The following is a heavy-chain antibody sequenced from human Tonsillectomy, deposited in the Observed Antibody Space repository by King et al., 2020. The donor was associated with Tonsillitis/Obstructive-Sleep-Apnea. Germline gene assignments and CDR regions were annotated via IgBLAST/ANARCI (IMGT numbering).Heavy chain of an antibody. V-gene: IGHV4-59*08. D-gene: IGHD2-2*01. J-gene: IGHJ2*01. CDR3: ARRVPAAKRVSWYFDL. Sequence: QMQLQESGPGLVKPSETLSLTCTVSGGSISSYYWSWIRQPPGKGLEWIGYIYYSGSTNYNPSIESRVTISVDTSKNQFSLKLSSVTAADTAVYYCARRVPAAKRVSWYFDLWGRGTLVTVSS. CDR1: GGSISSYY. CDR2: IYYSGST.